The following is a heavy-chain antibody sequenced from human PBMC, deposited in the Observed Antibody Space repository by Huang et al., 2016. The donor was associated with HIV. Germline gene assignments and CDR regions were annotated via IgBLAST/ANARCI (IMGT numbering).Heavy chain of an antibody. CDR3: ARGFGINYNHEAFDV. D-gene: IGHD3-10*01. Sequence: QIPLAQSGAEVKKPGASVKVSCKASGYTFTNYDINWVRQAYGQGREWMGGINPKSGNGGYTKKFQGRVAILRNSSINTSYLEVTSLTSEDTAVYYCARGFGINYNHEAFDVWGQGTMVTVSS. CDR2: INPKSGNG. V-gene: IGHV1-8*01. CDR1: GYTFTNYD. J-gene: IGHJ3*01.